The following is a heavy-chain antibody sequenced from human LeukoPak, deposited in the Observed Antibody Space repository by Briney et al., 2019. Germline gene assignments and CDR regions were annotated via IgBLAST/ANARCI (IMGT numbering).Heavy chain of an antibody. V-gene: IGHV4-59*01. CDR2: IYYSGST. CDR1: GGSISSYY. J-gene: IGHJ6*03. D-gene: IGHD2-2*01. CDR3: ARVPIVVVPAEGYYYYMDV. Sequence: SETLSLTCTVSGGSISSYYWSWIRQPPGKGLEWIGYIYYSGSTNYNPSLKSRVTISVDTSKNQFSLKPSSVTAADTAVYYCARVPIVVVPAEGYYYYMDVWGKGTTVTVSS.